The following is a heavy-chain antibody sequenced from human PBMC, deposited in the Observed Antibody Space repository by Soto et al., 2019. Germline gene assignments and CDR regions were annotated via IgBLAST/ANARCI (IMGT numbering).Heavy chain of an antibody. D-gene: IGHD2-15*01. CDR1: GFPFSSYA. Sequence: PGGSLSLSCTASGFPFSSYAVSWVRQVPGKVLEGVSVIYSDGRTYSSDSVKGRFTISRDISKTMLYLQMTSLRVEDTAVYYCARVVVTTRLVFGFDHWGQGTLVTVSS. J-gene: IGHJ4*02. CDR3: ARVVVTTRLVFGFDH. CDR2: IYSDGRT. V-gene: IGHV3-53*01.